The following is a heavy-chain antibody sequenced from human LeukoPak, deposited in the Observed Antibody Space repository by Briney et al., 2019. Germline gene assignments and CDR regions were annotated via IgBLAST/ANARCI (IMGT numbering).Heavy chain of an antibody. Sequence: SETLSLTCTVSGGSISSYYWSWIRQPPGKGLEWIGEINHSGSTNYNPSLKSRVTISVDTSKNQFSLKLSSVTAADTAVYYCARVVVAAARLTRRQYYFDYWGQGTLVTVSS. J-gene: IGHJ4*02. CDR3: ARVVVAAARLTRRQYYFDY. CDR1: GGSISSYY. D-gene: IGHD2-15*01. V-gene: IGHV4-34*01. CDR2: INHSGST.